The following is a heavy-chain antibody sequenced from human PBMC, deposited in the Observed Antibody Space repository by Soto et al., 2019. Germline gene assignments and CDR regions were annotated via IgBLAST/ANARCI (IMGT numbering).Heavy chain of an antibody. J-gene: IGHJ6*02. CDR3: ARDYEDSRSFFHYSYGMDV. D-gene: IGHD6-6*01. CDR1: GFTFSSYE. Sequence: AGGSLRLSCTASGFTFSSYELNWVRQAPGKGLEWVSYISTSGRTTYYADSVKGRFTISRDNAQNSLYLQMNSLRAEDTAVYYCARDYEDSRSFFHYSYGMDVWGQGTTVTV. V-gene: IGHV3-48*03. CDR2: ISTSGRTT.